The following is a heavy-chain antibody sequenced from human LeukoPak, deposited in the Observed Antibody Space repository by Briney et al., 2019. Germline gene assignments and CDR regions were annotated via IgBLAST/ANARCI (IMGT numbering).Heavy chain of an antibody. CDR1: GFTFSSYG. V-gene: IGHV3-33*01. J-gene: IGHJ4*02. Sequence: PGGSLRLSCAASGFTFSSYGTHWVRQAPGKGLEWVAVIWYDGGNKYYADSVKGRFTISRDNSKNTLYLQMNSLRAEDTAVYYCAREYYYGSGSYTSYFDYWGQGTLVTVSS. CDR2: IWYDGGNK. CDR3: AREYYYGSGSYTSYFDY. D-gene: IGHD3-10*01.